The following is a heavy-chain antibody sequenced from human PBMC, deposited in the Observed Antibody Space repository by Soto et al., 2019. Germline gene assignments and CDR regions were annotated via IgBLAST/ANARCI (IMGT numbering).Heavy chain of an antibody. CDR1: GGSVSSGSYY. V-gene: IGHV4-61*01. Sequence: PSETLSLTCTVSGGSVSSGSYYWSWIRQPPGKGLEWIGYIYYSGSTNYNPSLKSRVTISVDTSKNQFSLKLSSVTAADTAVYYCARDIVVVPAAINGVDWFDPWGQGTLVTVSS. CDR2: IYYSGST. J-gene: IGHJ5*02. D-gene: IGHD2-2*01. CDR3: ARDIVVVPAAINGVDWFDP.